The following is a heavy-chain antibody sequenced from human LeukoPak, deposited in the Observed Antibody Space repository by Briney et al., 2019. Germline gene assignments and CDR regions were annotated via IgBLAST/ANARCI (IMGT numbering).Heavy chain of an antibody. V-gene: IGHV3-23*01. CDR2: MTGSGGST. D-gene: IGHD6-13*01. J-gene: IGHJ4*02. CDR3: AKGRSSWSAFDY. CDR1: GFTFSSYA. Sequence: GGSLRLSCAASGFTFSSYAMSWVRQAPGKGLEWVSTMTGSGGSTYYADSVKGRFTISRDNSKNTLYLQMNSLRAEDTAVHYCAKGRSSWSAFDYWGQRTLVTVSS.